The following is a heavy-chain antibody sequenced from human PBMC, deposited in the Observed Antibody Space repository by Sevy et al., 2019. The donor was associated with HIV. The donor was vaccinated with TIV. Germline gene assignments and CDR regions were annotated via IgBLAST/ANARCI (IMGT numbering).Heavy chain of an antibody. CDR1: AFTFSSYE. CDR3: ARDFGGYSNWFDP. J-gene: IGHJ5*02. D-gene: IGHD1-26*01. Sequence: GGSLRLSCAASAFTFSSYEMNWVRQAPGKGLEWVSYISSSGSTIYYADSVKGRFTISRDNAKNSLYLQMNSLRAEDTAVYYCARDFGGYSNWFDPWGQGTLVTVSS. V-gene: IGHV3-48*03. CDR2: ISSSGSTI.